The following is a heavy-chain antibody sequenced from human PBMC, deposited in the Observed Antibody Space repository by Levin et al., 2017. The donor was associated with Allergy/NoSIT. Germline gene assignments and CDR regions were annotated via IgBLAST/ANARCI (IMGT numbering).Heavy chain of an antibody. J-gene: IGHJ4*02. CDR1: GFTFDDYA. V-gene: IGHV3-9*01. CDR3: AKDYDSSGYYYSFDY. Sequence: PGGSLRLSCAASGFTFDDYAMHWVRQAPGKGLEWVSGISWNSGSIGYADSVKGRFTISRDNAKNSLYLQMNSLRAEDTALYYCAKDYDSSGYYYSFDYWGQGTLVTVSS. CDR2: ISWNSGSI. D-gene: IGHD3-22*01.